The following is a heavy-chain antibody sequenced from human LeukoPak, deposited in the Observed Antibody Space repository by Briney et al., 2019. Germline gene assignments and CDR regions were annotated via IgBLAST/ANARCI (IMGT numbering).Heavy chain of an antibody. D-gene: IGHD3-10*01. J-gene: IGHJ3*02. CDR1: GFTFSSYA. V-gene: IGHV3-7*04. CDR3: ARGDYYGSGTYFPHAFDI. CDR2: IKQDGSEK. Sequence: TGGSLRLSCTASGFTFSSYAMNWVRQAPGKGLEWVANIKQDGSEKYYVDSVKGRFTISRDNAKNSLYLQMNSLRAEDTTVYYCARGDYYGSGTYFPHAFDIWGQGTMVSVSS.